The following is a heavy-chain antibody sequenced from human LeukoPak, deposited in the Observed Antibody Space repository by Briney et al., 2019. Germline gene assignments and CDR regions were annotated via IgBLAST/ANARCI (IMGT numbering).Heavy chain of an antibody. D-gene: IGHD3-16*02. CDR2: ITPKNGNT. J-gene: IGHJ6*03. Sequence: ASVKVSCQASGYTFTSYGISWVRQAPGQGLEWMGWITPKNGNTKYAQKLQGRVTMTTDTSTNTAYMELRSLRSDDTAVYYCARVVSRPGYYYMDVWGKGTTVTVSS. V-gene: IGHV1-18*01. CDR3: ARVVSRPGYYYMDV. CDR1: GYTFTSYG.